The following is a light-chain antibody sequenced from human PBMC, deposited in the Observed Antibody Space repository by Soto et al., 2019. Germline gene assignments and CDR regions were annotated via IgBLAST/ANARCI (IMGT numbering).Light chain of an antibody. CDR1: QSVSSN. V-gene: IGKV3-15*01. CDR2: GAS. J-gene: IGKJ3*01. CDR3: QQYNNWPIT. Sequence: EIVMTQSPATLSVSPGERATLSCRASQSVSSNLAWYQQNPGQAPRLLIYGASTRATGIPVRVSGSGSGTEFTLSISSLQSEDFAVYYCQQYNNWPITFGPGTKVDIK.